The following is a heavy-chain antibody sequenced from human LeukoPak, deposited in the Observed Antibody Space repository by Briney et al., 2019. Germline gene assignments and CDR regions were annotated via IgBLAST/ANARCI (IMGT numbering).Heavy chain of an antibody. D-gene: IGHD3-22*01. V-gene: IGHV3-23*01. CDR2: MSGGGDSD. CDR1: GFTFTSYA. CDR3: TKDASYARENDNSGFFID. Sequence: GGSLRLSCAASGFTFTSYAMSWVRQTPGKGLEWVASMSGGGDSDYHADSVKGRFTVSRDKSKNTLYVQMNSLRADDTAVYYCTKDASYARENDNSGFFIDWGQGTLVTVSS. J-gene: IGHJ4*02.